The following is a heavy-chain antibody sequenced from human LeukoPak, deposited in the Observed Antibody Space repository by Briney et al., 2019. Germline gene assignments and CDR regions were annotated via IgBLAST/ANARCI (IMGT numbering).Heavy chain of an antibody. J-gene: IGHJ4*02. CDR2: ISSSSSTI. Sequence: PGGSLRLSCVASGFTFSSYEINWVRQAPGKGLEWVSYISSSSSTIYYADSVKGRFTISRDNAKNSLYLQMNSLRAEDTAVYYCARALWFGETFPAYWGQGTLVTVSS. V-gene: IGHV3-48*03. CDR3: ARALWFGETFPAY. CDR1: GFTFSSYE. D-gene: IGHD3-10*01.